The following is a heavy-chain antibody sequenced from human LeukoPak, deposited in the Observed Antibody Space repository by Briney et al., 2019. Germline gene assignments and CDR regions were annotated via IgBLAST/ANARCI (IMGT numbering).Heavy chain of an antibody. V-gene: IGHV3-66*01. Sequence: PGGSLRLSCAASGFTVSSNYMSWVRQAPGKGLEWVPVIYSGGSTYYADSVKGRFTISRDNSKNTLYLQMNSLRAEDTAVYYCAREIAKRYFDYWGQGTLVTVSS. J-gene: IGHJ4*02. CDR3: AREIAKRYFDY. CDR1: GFTVSSNY. D-gene: IGHD3-22*01. CDR2: IYSGGST.